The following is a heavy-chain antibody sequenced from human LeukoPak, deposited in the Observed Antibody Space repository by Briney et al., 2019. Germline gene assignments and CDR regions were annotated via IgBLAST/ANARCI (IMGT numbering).Heavy chain of an antibody. CDR3: ARGLGGYYYYYGMDV. J-gene: IGHJ6*02. CDR1: GGSFSGYY. V-gene: IGHV4-34*01. CDR2: INHSGST. Sequence: SETLSLTCAVYGGSFSGYYWSWIRQPPGKGLEWIGEINHSGSTNYNPSLKSRVTISVDTSKNQFSLKLSSVTAAATAVYYCARGLGGYYYYYGMDVWGQGTTVTVSS.